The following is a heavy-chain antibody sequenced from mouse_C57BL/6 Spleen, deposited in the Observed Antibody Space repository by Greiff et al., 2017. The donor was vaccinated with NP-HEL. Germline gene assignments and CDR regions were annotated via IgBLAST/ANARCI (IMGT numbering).Heavy chain of an antibody. V-gene: IGHV1-26*01. CDR2: INPNNGGT. D-gene: IGHD2-2*01. CDR1: GYTFTDYY. CDR3: ARGSYGYDGPDNAMDY. J-gene: IGHJ4*01. Sequence: EVQLQQSGPELVKPGASVKISCKASGYTFTDYYMNWVKQSHGKSLEWIGDINPNNGGTSYNQKFKGKATLTVDNSSSTAYMELRSLTSEDSAVYYCARGSYGYDGPDNAMDYWGQGTSVTVSS.